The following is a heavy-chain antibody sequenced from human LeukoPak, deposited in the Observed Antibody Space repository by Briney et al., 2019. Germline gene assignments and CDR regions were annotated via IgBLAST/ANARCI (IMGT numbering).Heavy chain of an antibody. CDR2: ISGGGKST. V-gene: IGHV3-23*01. Sequence: GGSLRLSCAASGFTFDDYAMHWVRQAPGKGLEWVSGISGGGKSTYYGDSVKGRFTISRDNSKNTLHLQMNSLRVEDTAVYFCAKVKSPDYDILTGYDFWGQGTQVTVSS. D-gene: IGHD3-9*01. J-gene: IGHJ4*02. CDR3: AKVKSPDYDILTGYDF. CDR1: GFTFDDYA.